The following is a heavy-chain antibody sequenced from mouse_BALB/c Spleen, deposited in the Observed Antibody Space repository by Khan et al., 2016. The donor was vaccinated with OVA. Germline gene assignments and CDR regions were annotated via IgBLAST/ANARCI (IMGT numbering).Heavy chain of an antibody. Sequence: VELVESGPGLVAPSQSLSITCTVSGFSLTSYGVNWVRQPPGKGLEWLGVIWGDGSTNYHSALISRLSIFKDNSKSQVFLKLNSVLIEDTATYYCAKVGDGSPSAMDYWGQGTFVPVSS. CDR1: GFSLTSYG. D-gene: IGHD2-3*01. V-gene: IGHV2-3*01. J-gene: IGHJ4*01. CDR3: AKVGDGSPSAMDY. CDR2: IWGDGST.